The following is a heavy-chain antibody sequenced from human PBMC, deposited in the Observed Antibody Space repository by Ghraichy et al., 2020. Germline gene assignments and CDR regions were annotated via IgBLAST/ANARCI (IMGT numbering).Heavy chain of an antibody. V-gene: IGHV6-1*01. CDR3: ARGPRSGSYFTLAFDP. Sequence: SQTLSLTCAISGDSVSSNSAAWNWIRQSPSRGLEWLGRTYYRSKWYNDYAVSVKSRITINPDTSKNQFSLQLNSVTPEDTAVYYCARGPRSGSYFTLAFDPWGQGTLVTVSS. CDR1: GDSVSSNSAA. D-gene: IGHD1-26*01. J-gene: IGHJ5*02. CDR2: TYYRSKWYN.